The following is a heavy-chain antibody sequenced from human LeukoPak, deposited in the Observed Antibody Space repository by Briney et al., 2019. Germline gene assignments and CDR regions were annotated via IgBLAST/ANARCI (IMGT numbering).Heavy chain of an antibody. CDR2: IRNKAKSYST. J-gene: IGHJ6*02. Sequence: GGSLRLSCAASGFTFSDHYMDWVRQAPGKGLEWFARIRNKAKSYSTEYAASVKGRFTISRDDSKNSLYLQMRSLKTEDTAVYYCVRLGFSMVRGLTAYYGMDVWGQGTTVTVSS. CDR1: GFTFSDHY. V-gene: IGHV3-72*01. CDR3: VRLGFSMVRGLTAYYGMDV. D-gene: IGHD3-10*01.